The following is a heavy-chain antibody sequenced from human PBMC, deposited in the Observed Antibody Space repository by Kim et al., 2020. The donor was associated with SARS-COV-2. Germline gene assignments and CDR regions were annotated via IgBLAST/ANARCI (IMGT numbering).Heavy chain of an antibody. D-gene: IGHD6-19*01. CDR3: VRRGLGYGMDV. Sequence: ASVKVSCKPSGYTFATYAIHWVRQAPGQRLEFMGWINAGNGDTGSSQKFQGRVTLSRDSSARPVYMELSSLGSEDTAVYSCVRRGLGYGMDVWGQGTTVT. CDR1: GYTFATYA. CDR2: INAGNGDT. V-gene: IGHV1-3*01. J-gene: IGHJ6*02.